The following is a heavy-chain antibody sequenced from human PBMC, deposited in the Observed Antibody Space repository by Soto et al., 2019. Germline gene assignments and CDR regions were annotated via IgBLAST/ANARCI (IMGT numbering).Heavy chain of an antibody. CDR1: GYSFTSYW. Sequence: TGESLKISCKGSGYSFTSYWIGWVRQMPGKGLEWMGIIYPGDSDTRYSPSFQGQVTISADKSISTAYLQWSSLKAPDTALYYCARRSLTFCSSNSCYKDYYYYGMAVWGQGTAVTVS. D-gene: IGHD2-2*02. V-gene: IGHV5-51*01. CDR2: IYPGDSDT. J-gene: IGHJ6*02. CDR3: ARRSLTFCSSNSCYKDYYYYGMAV.